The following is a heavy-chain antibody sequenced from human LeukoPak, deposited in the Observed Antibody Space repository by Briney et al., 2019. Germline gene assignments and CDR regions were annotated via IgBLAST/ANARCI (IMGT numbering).Heavy chain of an antibody. V-gene: IGHV4-39*01. J-gene: IGHJ4*02. CDR2: IYYSGST. CDR1: GGSISSSSYY. CDR3: ARHSIGRDGALLPGGYYTGIDY. D-gene: IGHD3-3*01. Sequence: PSETLSLTCTVSGGSISSSSYYWGWIRQPPGKGLEWIGSIYYSGSTYYNPSLKSRVTISVDTSRNQFSLKLSSVTAADTAVYYCARHSIGRDGALLPGGYYTGIDYWGQGTLVTVSS.